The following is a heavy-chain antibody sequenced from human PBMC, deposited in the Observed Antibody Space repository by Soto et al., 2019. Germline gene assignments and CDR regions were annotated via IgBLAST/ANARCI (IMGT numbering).Heavy chain of an antibody. CDR3: ARDLGGWTDY. J-gene: IGHJ4*02. V-gene: IGHV1-3*01. Sequence: QVQLVQSGAEVKKPGASVKVSCKASGYTFTSYAMQWVRQAPGQRLEWMGWINAGNGNTKYSQKFQGRVTITSDTSASTEYMELSSLRSEDTAVYYCARDLGGWTDYWGQGTLVTVSS. D-gene: IGHD6-19*01. CDR2: INAGNGNT. CDR1: GYTFTSYA.